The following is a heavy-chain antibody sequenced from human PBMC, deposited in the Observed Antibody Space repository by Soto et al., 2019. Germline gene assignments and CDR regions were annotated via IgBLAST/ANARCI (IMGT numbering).Heavy chain of an antibody. D-gene: IGHD2-8*01. V-gene: IGHV4-59*01. CDR3: ARYNSYAIDY. Sequence: SETLSLTCPFSGTSISSYYGSWIRQPPGKGLEWIANIHYSGTTNYNPSLASRVTLSVDTSKNQFSLKMTSVTAADRAMYFCARYNSYAIDYWGRGTLVTVSS. J-gene: IGHJ4*02. CDR2: IHYSGTT. CDR1: GTSISSYY.